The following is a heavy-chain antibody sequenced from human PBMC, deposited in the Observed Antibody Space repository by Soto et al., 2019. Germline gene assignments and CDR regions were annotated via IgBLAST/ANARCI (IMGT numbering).Heavy chain of an antibody. CDR2: IYYSGST. Sequence: SETPSLTCTVSGGSISSSSYYWGWIRQPPGKGLEWIGSIYYSGSTYYNPSLKSRVTISVDTSKNQLSLKLSSVTAADTAVYYCASTTGFGEPMGYYYYYGMDVWGQGTTVT. V-gene: IGHV4-39*01. J-gene: IGHJ6*02. CDR1: GGSISSSSYY. D-gene: IGHD3-10*01. CDR3: ASTTGFGEPMGYYYYYGMDV.